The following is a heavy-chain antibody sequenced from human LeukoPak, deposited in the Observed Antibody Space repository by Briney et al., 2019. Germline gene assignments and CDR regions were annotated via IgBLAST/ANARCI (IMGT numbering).Heavy chain of an antibody. CDR2: ISGSGGST. V-gene: IGHV3-23*01. CDR3: ATEVLLWFGELSGDDY. D-gene: IGHD3-10*01. J-gene: IGHJ4*02. CDR1: GLTFSSYA. Sequence: PGGSLRLSCAASGLTFSSYAMSWVRQAPGKGLEWVSAISGSGGSTYYADSVKGRFTISRDNSKNTLYLQMNSLRAEDTAVYYCATEVLLWFGELSGDDYWGQGTLVTVSS.